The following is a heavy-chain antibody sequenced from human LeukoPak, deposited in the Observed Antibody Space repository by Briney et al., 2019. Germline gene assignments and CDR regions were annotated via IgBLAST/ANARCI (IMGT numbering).Heavy chain of an antibody. CDR1: GFTFSSYG. D-gene: IGHD3-22*01. Sequence: GGSLRLSCAASGFTFSSYGMHWVRQAPGEGLEWVAVIWYDGSNKYYADSVKGRFTISRDNSKNTLYLQMNSLRAEDTAVYYCARAEGYYDSSGNDAFDIWGQGTMVTVSS. CDR2: IWYDGSNK. J-gene: IGHJ3*02. CDR3: ARAEGYYDSSGNDAFDI. V-gene: IGHV3-33*01.